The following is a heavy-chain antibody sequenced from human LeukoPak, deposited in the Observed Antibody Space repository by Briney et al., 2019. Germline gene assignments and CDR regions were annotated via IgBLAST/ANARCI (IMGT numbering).Heavy chain of an antibody. CDR2: ITADDSTT. Sequence: PGGSLRLSCSASGFSFLFNPMTWVRQAPGKVLEGVSAITADDSTTYYADSVKSRVSISTDNSRYTLYLQLNNLRADDTALYYCAKAFGTNGYYQLRIDFWGRGTLVAVSS. J-gene: IGHJ4*02. CDR3: AKAFGTNGYYQLRIDF. D-gene: IGHD2-8*01. V-gene: IGHV3-23*01. CDR1: GFSFLFNP.